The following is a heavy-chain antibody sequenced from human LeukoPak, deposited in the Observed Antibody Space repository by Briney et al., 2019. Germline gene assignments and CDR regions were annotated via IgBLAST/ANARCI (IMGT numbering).Heavy chain of an antibody. D-gene: IGHD2-15*01. V-gene: IGHV3-21*01. J-gene: IGHJ4*02. CDR2: ISSSSSYI. Sequence: GGSLRHSCAASGFTFSGYSKTWVRQAPGKGLEWVSSISSSSSYIYYADSVKGRFTNFQENAKNSLYLQKDKLEAEGTGGYYFSENFLSRSQYDCWGQGTLVTVSS. CDR3: SENFLSRSQYDC. CDR1: GFTFSGYS.